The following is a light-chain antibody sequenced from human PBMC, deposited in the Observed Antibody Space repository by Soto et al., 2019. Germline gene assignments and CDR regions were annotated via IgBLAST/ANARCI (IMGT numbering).Light chain of an antibody. CDR1: QSISSY. J-gene: IGKJ3*01. V-gene: IGKV1-39*01. CDR3: QQCYSTPPP. CDR2: AAS. Sequence: DIQMTQSPSSLSASVGDRVTITCRARQSISSYLNWYQQKQGKAPKLLIYAASSLHSGVPSRFSGSDSGTDFTLTISSLQPEDFATYYCQQCYSTPPPFGPGTKVDIK.